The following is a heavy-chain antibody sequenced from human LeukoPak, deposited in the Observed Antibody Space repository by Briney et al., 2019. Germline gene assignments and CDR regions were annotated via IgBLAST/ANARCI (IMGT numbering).Heavy chain of an antibody. D-gene: IGHD2-2*01. CDR3: ARAPSCSSTSCYFGTNYYYYYYYMDV. CDR1: GFTFSSYE. CDR2: ISSSGSTI. J-gene: IGHJ6*03. Sequence: PGGSLRLSCAASGFTFSSYEMNWVRQAPGKGLEWVSYISSSGSTIYYADSVKGRFTIYRDNAKNSLYLQMNSLRAEDTAVYYCARAPSCSSTSCYFGTNYYYYYYYMDVWGKGTTVTISS. V-gene: IGHV3-48*03.